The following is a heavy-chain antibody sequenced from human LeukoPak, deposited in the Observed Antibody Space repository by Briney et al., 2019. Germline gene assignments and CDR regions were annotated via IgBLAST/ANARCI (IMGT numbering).Heavy chain of an antibody. CDR3: ARRGVGATTWDAFDI. V-gene: IGHV4-59*08. CDR2: INYSGST. CDR1: GGSLTRYH. D-gene: IGHD1-26*01. Sequence: SETLSLNCTVSGGSLTRYHWGWIRQPPGQGLEWIGYINYSGSTNYSPSLESRVNISLDTSKNQFSLQLSSVTAADTAVYYCARRGVGATTWDAFDIWGQGTLVTVSS. J-gene: IGHJ3*02.